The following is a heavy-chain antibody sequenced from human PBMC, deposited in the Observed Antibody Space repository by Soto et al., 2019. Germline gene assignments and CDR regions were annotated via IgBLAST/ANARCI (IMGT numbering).Heavy chain of an antibody. D-gene: IGHD6-13*01. CDR2: ISGSGGST. CDR1: GFTFSSYA. V-gene: IGHV3-23*01. Sequence: WGSLRLSCAASGFTFSSYAMSWVRQAPGKGLEWVSAISGSGGSTYYADSVKGRFTISRDNSKNTLYLQMNSLRAEDTAVYYCAKAGYSSSRRDRNNYGLDVWGQGTTVTVSS. J-gene: IGHJ6*02. CDR3: AKAGYSSSRRDRNNYGLDV.